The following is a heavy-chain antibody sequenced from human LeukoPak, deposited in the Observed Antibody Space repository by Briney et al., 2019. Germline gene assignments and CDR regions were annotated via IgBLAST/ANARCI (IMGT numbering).Heavy chain of an antibody. V-gene: IGHV1-18*01. CDR2: ISAYNGYT. J-gene: IGHJ3*02. CDR1: GGTFSRHA. D-gene: IGHD6-19*01. CDR3: ARAGWYELPRYAFDI. Sequence: GASVKVSCKASGGTFSRHAVTWVRQTPGQGLEWMGWISAYNGYTNYAQKLQGRVTITTDTSTSTAYMELRSLRSDDTAVYYCARAGWYELPRYAFDIWGQGTMVTVSS.